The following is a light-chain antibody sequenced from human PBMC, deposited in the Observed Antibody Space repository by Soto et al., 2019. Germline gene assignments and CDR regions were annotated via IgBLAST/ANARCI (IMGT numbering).Light chain of an antibody. CDR3: QQLRT. Sequence: IQLTQSPSSLSASVGDRVTITCRASQGISSYLAWYQQKPGKAPKLLIYAASTLQSGVPSRFSGSGSGTDFTLTISSLQLEDFATYYCQQLRTFGQGTKVEIK. CDR2: AAS. J-gene: IGKJ1*01. V-gene: IGKV1-9*01. CDR1: QGISSY.